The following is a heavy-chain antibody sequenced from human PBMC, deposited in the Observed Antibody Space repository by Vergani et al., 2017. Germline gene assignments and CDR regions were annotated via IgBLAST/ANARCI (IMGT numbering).Heavy chain of an antibody. J-gene: IGHJ4*02. D-gene: IGHD3-3*01. Sequence: EVQLLASGGDLVLPGGSLRLSCEASRFTFRTYAMNLVRHAPGKGLELGSGISASGHDTDYADSVKGRFTISRDSFKNTVYLQMNSLRAEDTAIYYCARDKRDSTIFGAHRYAYWGQGTRVTVSS. CDR3: ARDKRDSTIFGAHRYAY. CDR2: ISASGHDT. V-gene: IGHV3-23*01. CDR1: RFTFRTYA.